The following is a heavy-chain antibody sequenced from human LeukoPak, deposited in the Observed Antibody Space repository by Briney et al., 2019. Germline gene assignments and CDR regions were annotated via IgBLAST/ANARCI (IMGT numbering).Heavy chain of an antibody. CDR1: GLTFSSYD. CDR3: ARGGGSSGWYGFDY. Sequence: GGSLRLSCAASGLTFSSYDMHWVRQATGKGLEWVSAIGTAGDPYYPGSVKGRFTISRENAKNSLYLQTNSLRAGDTAVYYCARGGGSSGWYGFDYWGQGTLVTVSS. J-gene: IGHJ4*02. D-gene: IGHD6-19*01. V-gene: IGHV3-13*05. CDR2: IGTAGDP.